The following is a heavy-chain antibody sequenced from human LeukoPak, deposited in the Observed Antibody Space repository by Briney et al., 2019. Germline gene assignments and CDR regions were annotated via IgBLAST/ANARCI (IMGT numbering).Heavy chain of an antibody. V-gene: IGHV4-59*08. CDR2: IYYSGST. CDR3: ARASSYYDFWSGYPHWYFDL. D-gene: IGHD3-3*01. CDR1: GGSISGYY. Sequence: SETLSLTCTVSGGSISGYYWSWTRQSPGKGLEWIGYIYYSGSTYYNPSLKSRVTISVDTSKNQFSLKLSSVTAADTAVYYCARASSYYDFWSGYPHWYFDLWGRGTLVTVSS. J-gene: IGHJ2*01.